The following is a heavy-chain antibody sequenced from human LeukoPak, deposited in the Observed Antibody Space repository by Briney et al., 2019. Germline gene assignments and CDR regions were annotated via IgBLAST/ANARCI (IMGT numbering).Heavy chain of an antibody. D-gene: IGHD6-13*01. V-gene: IGHV3-33*01. Sequence: GSLRLSCAASGFTFSSYGMHWVRQAPGKGLEWVAVIWYDGSNKYYADSVKGRFTISRDNSKNTLYLQMNSLRAEDTAVYYCARVRDSSSWYVNYFDYWGQGTLVTVSS. J-gene: IGHJ4*02. CDR3: ARVRDSSSWYVNYFDY. CDR1: GFTFSSYG. CDR2: IWYDGSNK.